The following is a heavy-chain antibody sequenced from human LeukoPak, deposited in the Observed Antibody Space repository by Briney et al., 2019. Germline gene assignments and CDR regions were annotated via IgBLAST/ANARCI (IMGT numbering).Heavy chain of an antibody. Sequence: PSETVSLTCAVSGGSISSSNWWSWVRQPPGKGLEWIGEIYHSGSTNYNPSLKSRVTISVDKSKNQFSLKLSSVTAADTAVYYCARGSWVVITAEPAFDYWGQGTLVTVSS. CDR1: GGSISSSNW. J-gene: IGHJ4*02. CDR2: IYHSGST. V-gene: IGHV4-4*02. D-gene: IGHD3-22*01. CDR3: ARGSWVVITAEPAFDY.